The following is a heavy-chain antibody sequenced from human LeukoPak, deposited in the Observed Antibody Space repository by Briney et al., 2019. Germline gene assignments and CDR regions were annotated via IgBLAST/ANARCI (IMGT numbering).Heavy chain of an antibody. Sequence: GGSLRLSCAASGFTISTYPMNWVRQAPGKGLEWVAVIWYDGSNKYYADSVKGRFTISRDNSKNTLYLQMNSLRAEDTAVYYCARQRIAAAPGDYWGQGTLVTVSS. V-gene: IGHV3-33*08. CDR2: IWYDGSNK. CDR1: GFTISTYP. D-gene: IGHD6-13*01. CDR3: ARQRIAAAPGDY. J-gene: IGHJ4*02.